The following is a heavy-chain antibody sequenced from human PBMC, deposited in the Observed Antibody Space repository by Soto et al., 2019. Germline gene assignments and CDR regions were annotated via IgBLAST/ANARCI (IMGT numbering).Heavy chain of an antibody. J-gene: IGHJ4*02. V-gene: IGHV4-39*01. CDR2: IYYSGST. Sequence: PSETLSLTCTVSGGSISSSSYYWGWIRQPPGKGLEWIGSIYYSGSTYYNPSLKSRVTISVDTSKDQFSLKLSSVTAADTAVYYCARLTPWGYCSSTSCPSDYRGQGTLVPVSS. D-gene: IGHD2-2*01. CDR3: ARLTPWGYCSSTSCPSDY. CDR1: GGSISSSSYY.